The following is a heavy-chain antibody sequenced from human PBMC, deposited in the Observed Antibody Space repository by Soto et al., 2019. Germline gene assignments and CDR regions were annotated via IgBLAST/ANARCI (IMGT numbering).Heavy chain of an antibody. CDR2: IYHSGST. D-gene: IGHD2-21*02. V-gene: IGHV4-30-2*01. J-gene: IGHJ4*02. CDR1: GGSISSGGYS. CDR3: ARGGVTDYFDY. Sequence: QLQLQESGSGLVKPSQTLSLTCAVSGGSISSGGYSWSWIQQPPGKGLEWIGYIYHSGSTYYNPSLKSRVTISVDRSKNQFSLKLSSVTAADTAVYYCARGGVTDYFDYWGQGTLVTVSS.